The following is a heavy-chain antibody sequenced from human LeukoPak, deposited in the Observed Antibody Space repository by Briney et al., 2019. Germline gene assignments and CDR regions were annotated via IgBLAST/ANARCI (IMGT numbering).Heavy chain of an antibody. CDR3: ARQMKGYSYGFDY. D-gene: IGHD5-18*01. CDR1: GGSFSGYY. V-gene: IGHV4-34*01. J-gene: IGHJ4*02. Sequence: SETLSLTCAVYGGSFSGYYWSWIPQPPGKGLEWIGEINHSGSTNYNPSLKSRVTISVDTSKNQFSLKLSSVTAADTAVYYCARQMKGYSYGFDYWGQGTLVTVSS. CDR2: INHSGST.